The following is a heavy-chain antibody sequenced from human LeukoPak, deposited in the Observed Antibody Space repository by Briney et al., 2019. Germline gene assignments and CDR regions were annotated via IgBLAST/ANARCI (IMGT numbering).Heavy chain of an antibody. V-gene: IGHV1-69*05. CDR2: IIPIFGTA. Sequence: GASVKVSCKASGGTFSSYAISWVRQAPGQGLEWMGGIIPIFGTANYAQKFQGRVTITTDESTSTAYMELSSLRSEDTAVYYCARGRGSQLLYAFDIWGQGTMVTVSS. CDR1: GGTFSSYA. D-gene: IGHD2-2*01. J-gene: IGHJ3*02. CDR3: ARGRGSQLLYAFDI.